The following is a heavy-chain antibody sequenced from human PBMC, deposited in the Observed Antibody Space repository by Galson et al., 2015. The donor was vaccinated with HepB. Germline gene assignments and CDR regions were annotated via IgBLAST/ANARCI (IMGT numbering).Heavy chain of an antibody. Sequence: ETLSLTCTVSGGSISSSSYYWGWIRQPPGKGLEWIGSIYYSGSTYYNPSLKSRVTISVDTSKNQFSLKLSSVTAADTAVYYCAREAATDVDWFDPWGQGTLVTVSS. D-gene: IGHD6-25*01. CDR2: IYYSGST. CDR1: GGSISSSSYY. J-gene: IGHJ5*02. V-gene: IGHV4-39*02. CDR3: AREAATDVDWFDP.